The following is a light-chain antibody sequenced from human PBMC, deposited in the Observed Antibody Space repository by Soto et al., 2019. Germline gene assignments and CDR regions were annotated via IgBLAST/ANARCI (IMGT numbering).Light chain of an antibody. CDR2: DVS. J-gene: IGLJ1*01. V-gene: IGLV2-14*01. CDR3: SSYTSSSTRV. CDR1: SSDVGGYNY. Sequence: QSALTQPASVSGSPGQSITISCTGTSSDVGGYNYVSWYQQHPGKAPKLMIYDVSNRPSGVSNRFSGSKSANTASLTISGLQAEDEADYYCSSYTSSSTRVFGTETKLTVL.